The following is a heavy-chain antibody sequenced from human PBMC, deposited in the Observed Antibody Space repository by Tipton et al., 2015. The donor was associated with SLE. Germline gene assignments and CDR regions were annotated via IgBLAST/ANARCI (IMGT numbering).Heavy chain of an antibody. V-gene: IGHV4-34*01. D-gene: IGHD5-24*01. J-gene: IGHJ4*02. CDR1: GGSFSNNY. Sequence: TLSLTCAVYGGSFSNNYWWGWVRQPPGKGLEWIGEISDSGSTNYNPSLESRVSMSVDRSKIQFSLKLKSVTAADTAVYYCARFDGSVPVFEFWGQGTLVTVSS. CDR2: ISDSGST. CDR3: ARFDGSVPVFEF.